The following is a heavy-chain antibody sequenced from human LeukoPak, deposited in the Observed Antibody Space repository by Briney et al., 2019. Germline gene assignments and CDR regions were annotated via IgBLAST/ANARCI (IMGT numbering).Heavy chain of an antibody. CDR3: IGSVGWPGY. D-gene: IGHD1-26*01. Sequence: PGGTLRLSCAASGVTFSSYWRNWVRQPPGKGLVWVSRIASGGSTDYADSVKGRFTISGDNAKNTLYLQMNTLRVEDTAVYYCIGSVGWPGYWGQGTLVTVSS. J-gene: IGHJ4*02. CDR2: IASGGST. CDR1: GVTFSSYW. V-gene: IGHV3-74*01.